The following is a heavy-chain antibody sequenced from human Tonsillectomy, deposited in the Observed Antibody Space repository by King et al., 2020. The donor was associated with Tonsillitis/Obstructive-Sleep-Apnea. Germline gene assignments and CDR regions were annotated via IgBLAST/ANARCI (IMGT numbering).Heavy chain of an antibody. J-gene: IGHJ4*02. Sequence: LQLQESGPGLVKPSETLSLTCTVSGGSISSYYWSWVRPPPGKGLEWIGYIYYSGSTNYNPSLKSRVTISVDTSKNQFSLKLSSVTAADTAVYYCARQGDSSSWYAHDYWGQGTLVTVSS. CDR3: ARQGDSSSWYAHDY. D-gene: IGHD6-13*01. V-gene: IGHV4-59*08. CDR2: IYYSGST. CDR1: GGSISSYY.